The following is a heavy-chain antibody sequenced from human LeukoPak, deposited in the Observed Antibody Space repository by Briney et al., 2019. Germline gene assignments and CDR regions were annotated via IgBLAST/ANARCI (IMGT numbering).Heavy chain of an antibody. CDR1: GYSFTSYW. D-gene: IGHD3-10*01. Sequence: VESLKLSCKGSGYSFTSYWIGWMGQMPGTGLEWMGLIYPGDSDTSYSPSFQGQVTISADKSISTAYLQWSSLKASDTAMYYCARSHYYGSGATQDYWGQGTLVTVSS. CDR3: ARSHYYGSGATQDY. CDR2: IYPGDSDT. V-gene: IGHV5-51*01. J-gene: IGHJ4*02.